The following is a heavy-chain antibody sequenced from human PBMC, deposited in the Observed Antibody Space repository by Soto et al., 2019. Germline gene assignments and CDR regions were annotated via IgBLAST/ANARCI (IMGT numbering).Heavy chain of an antibody. V-gene: IGHV3-33*01. CDR3: ARGLRGVLDY. CDR2: ISNDENIK. Sequence: LRLSCVASGFNFGNFGMHWVRQAPGKGLEWLTVISNDENIKQDSVRGRFAIARDNSKNTLYLHLTSLRAEDTALYYCARGLRGVLDYWGQGTLVTVSS. D-gene: IGHD5-12*01. CDR1: GFNFGNFG. J-gene: IGHJ4*02.